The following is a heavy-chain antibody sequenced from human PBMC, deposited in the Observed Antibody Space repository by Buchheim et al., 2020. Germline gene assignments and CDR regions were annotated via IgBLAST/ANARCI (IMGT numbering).Heavy chain of an antibody. CDR1: GGSISSSSYY. D-gene: IGHD3-22*01. CDR3: ARHILYYYDSSGYYSHWYFDL. Sequence: QLQLQESGPGLVKPSETLSLTCTVSGGSISSSSYYWGWIRQPPGKGLEWIGSIYYSGSTYYNPSLKSRVTISVDTSKNQFSLKLSSVTAADTAVYYCARHILYYYDSSGYYSHWYFDLWGRGTL. CDR2: IYYSGST. V-gene: IGHV4-39*01. J-gene: IGHJ2*01.